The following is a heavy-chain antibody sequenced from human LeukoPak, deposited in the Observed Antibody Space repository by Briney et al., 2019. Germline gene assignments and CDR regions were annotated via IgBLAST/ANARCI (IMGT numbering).Heavy chain of an antibody. Sequence: GGSLRLSCAASGFTFSSCSMNWVRQAPGKGLEWDSYISSSSSTIYYADSVKGRFTISRDNAKNSLSLQMNSLRAEDTAVYYCAREVAGFDYWGQGTLVTVSS. D-gene: IGHD6-19*01. CDR1: GFTFSSCS. V-gene: IGHV3-48*01. CDR2: ISSSSSTI. J-gene: IGHJ4*02. CDR3: AREVAGFDY.